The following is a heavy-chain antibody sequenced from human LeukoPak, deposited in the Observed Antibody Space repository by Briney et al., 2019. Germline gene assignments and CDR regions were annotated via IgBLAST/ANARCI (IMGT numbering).Heavy chain of an antibody. CDR3: ALLNDDYGLGGDFDY. CDR2: ISGSGDST. CDR1: GFTFSNYG. V-gene: IGHV3-23*01. Sequence: PGGSLRLSCAASGFTFSNYGMSWVRQAPGKGLEWVSSISGSGDSTYYADSVKGRFTISRDNSKNTLYLQMNSLRAEDTAVYYCALLNDDYGLGGDFDYWGQGTLVTVSS. D-gene: IGHD4-17*01. J-gene: IGHJ4*02.